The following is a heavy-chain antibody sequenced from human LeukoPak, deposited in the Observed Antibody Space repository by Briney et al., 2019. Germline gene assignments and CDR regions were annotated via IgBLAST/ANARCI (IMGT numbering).Heavy chain of an antibody. CDR2: ISGSGGST. CDR1: GFTFSSYE. D-gene: IGHD2-15*01. V-gene: IGHV3-23*01. J-gene: IGHJ5*02. Sequence: PGGSLRLSCAASGFTFSSYEMNWVRQAPGKGLEWVSAISGSGGSTYYADSVKGRFTISRDNSKNTLYLQMNSLRAEDTAVYYCANRVVVAATNWFDPWGQGTLVTVSS. CDR3: ANRVVVAATNWFDP.